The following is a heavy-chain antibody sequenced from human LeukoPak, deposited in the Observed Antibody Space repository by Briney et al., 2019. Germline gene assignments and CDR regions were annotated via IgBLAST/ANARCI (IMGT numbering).Heavy chain of an antibody. D-gene: IGHD6-19*01. CDR1: GYTFTSYG. CDR3: ARDLNIAVAGTVDY. Sequence: ASVKVSCKASGYTFTSYGISWVRQAPGQGLKWMGWISAYNGNTNYAQKLQGRVTMTTDTSTSTAYMELRSLRSDDTAVYYCARDLNIAVAGTVDYWGQGTLVTVSS. J-gene: IGHJ4*02. V-gene: IGHV1-18*01. CDR2: ISAYNGNT.